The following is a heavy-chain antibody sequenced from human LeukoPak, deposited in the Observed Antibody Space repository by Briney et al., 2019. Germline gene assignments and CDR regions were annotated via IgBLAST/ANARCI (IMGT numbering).Heavy chain of an antibody. V-gene: IGHV3-30-3*01. CDR3: ARDGRSYYYDSSGYYIPGIRYYGMDV. J-gene: IGHJ6*02. CDR1: GFTFSSYA. CDR2: ISYDGSNK. Sequence: GGSLRLSCAASGFTFSSYAMHWVRQAPGKGLEWVAVISYDGSNKYYADSVKGRFTISRDNSKNTLYLQMNSLRAEDTAVYYCARDGRSYYYDSSGYYIPGIRYYGMDVWGQGTTVTVSS. D-gene: IGHD3-22*01.